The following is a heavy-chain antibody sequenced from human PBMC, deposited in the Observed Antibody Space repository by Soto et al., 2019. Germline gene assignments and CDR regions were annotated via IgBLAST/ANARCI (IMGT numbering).Heavy chain of an antibody. CDR2: IYYSGST. V-gene: IGHV4-39*01. CDR1: GGSISSSSYY. D-gene: IGHD3-3*01. CDR3: ARAFRGYDFWSGIRGHYFDY. Sequence: SETLSLTCPVSGGSISSSSYYWGWIRQPPGKGLEWIGKIYYSGSTNYNPSLKSRVTISVDTSKNQFSLKLSSVTAADTAVYYCARAFRGYDFWSGIRGHYFDYWGQGTLVTVSS. J-gene: IGHJ4*02.